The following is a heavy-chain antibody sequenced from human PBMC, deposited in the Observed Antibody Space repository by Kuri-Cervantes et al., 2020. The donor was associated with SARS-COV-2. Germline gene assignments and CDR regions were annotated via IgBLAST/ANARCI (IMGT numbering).Heavy chain of an antibody. CDR1: GFTFSSYD. Sequence: GESLKISCAASGFTFSSYDMHWVRQATGKGLEWVSAIGTAGDTYYPGSVKGRFTISRENAKNSLYLQMNSLRAGDTAVYYCARDPDIVVVPAAFDYWGQGTLVTVSS. CDR2: IGTAGDT. V-gene: IGHV3-13*04. D-gene: IGHD2-2*01. J-gene: IGHJ4*02. CDR3: ARDPDIVVVPAAFDY.